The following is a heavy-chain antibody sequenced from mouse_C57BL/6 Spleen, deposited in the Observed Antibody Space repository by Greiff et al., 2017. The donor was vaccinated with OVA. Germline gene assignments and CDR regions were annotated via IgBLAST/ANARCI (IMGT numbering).Heavy chain of an antibody. J-gene: IGHJ3*01. V-gene: IGHV1-55*01. CDR3: ARGTTVVDAWFAY. CDR1: GYTFTSYW. D-gene: IGHD1-1*01. Sequence: QVHVKQPGAELVKPGASVKMSCKASGYTFTSYWITWVKQRPGQGLEWIGDIYPGSGSTNYNEKFKSKATLTVDTSSSTAYMQLSSLTSDDSAVYYCARGTTVVDAWFAYWGQGTLVTVSA. CDR2: IYPGSGST.